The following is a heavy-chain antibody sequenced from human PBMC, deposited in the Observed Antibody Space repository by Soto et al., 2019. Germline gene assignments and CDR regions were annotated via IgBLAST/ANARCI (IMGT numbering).Heavy chain of an antibody. J-gene: IGHJ4*02. D-gene: IGHD2-2*01. V-gene: IGHV1-3*01. CDR1: GYTSTNYG. CDR2: INAGSGKT. CDR3: ANDIIVIPGAKGLYY. Sequence: QVQLVQSGTEVMKPGASVKVSCKASGYTSTNYGMHWVRQAPGPRLEWMGWINAGSGKTKYSQKFQGRITITRDTSASTVYMELSSLRSEDTAVYYCANDIIVIPGAKGLYYWGQGALVTVSS.